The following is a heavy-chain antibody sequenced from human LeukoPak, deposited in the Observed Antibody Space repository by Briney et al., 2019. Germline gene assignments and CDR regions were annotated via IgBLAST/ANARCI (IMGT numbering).Heavy chain of an antibody. Sequence: SVKVSCKASGGTFSSYAISWVRQAPGQGLEWMGGIIPIFGTADYAQKFQGRVTITADESTSTAYMELSSLRSEDTAVYYCAHHGDYDFWSGYFDYWGQGTLVTVSS. V-gene: IGHV1-69*01. CDR2: IIPIFGTA. J-gene: IGHJ4*02. CDR3: AHHGDYDFWSGYFDY. D-gene: IGHD3-3*01. CDR1: GGTFSSYA.